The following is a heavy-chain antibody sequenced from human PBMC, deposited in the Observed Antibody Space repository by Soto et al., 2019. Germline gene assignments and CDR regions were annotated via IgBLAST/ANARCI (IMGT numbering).Heavy chain of an antibody. CDR3: AREVGSGGDFDY. CDR1: GFTFSSYW. Sequence: PGGSLRLSCAASGFTFSSYWMHWVRQAPGKGLVWVSRINSDGSSTSYADSVKGRFTISRDNAKNTLYLQMNSLRAEDTAVYYCAREVGSGGDFDYWGQGTLVTSPQ. CDR2: INSDGSST. D-gene: IGHD3-10*01. J-gene: IGHJ4*02. V-gene: IGHV3-74*01.